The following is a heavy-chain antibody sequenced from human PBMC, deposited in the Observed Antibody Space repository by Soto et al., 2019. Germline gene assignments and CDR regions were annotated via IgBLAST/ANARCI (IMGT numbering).Heavy chain of an antibody. CDR2: INPNSGGT. J-gene: IGHJ4*02. V-gene: IGHV1-2*02. Sequence: ASVKVSCKASGYTFTGYYMHWVRQAPGQGLEWMGWINPNSGGTNYAQKFQGRVTMTRDTSISTAYMELSRLRSDDTAVYYCARVVRRAEAYYFDYWGQETLVTVSS. CDR3: ARVVRRAEAYYFDY. CDR1: GYTFTGYY.